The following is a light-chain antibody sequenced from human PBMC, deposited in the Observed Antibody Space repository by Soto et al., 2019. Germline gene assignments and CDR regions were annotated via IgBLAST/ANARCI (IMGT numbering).Light chain of an antibody. Sequence: EIVLTQSPATVSFSPRERATLSCRASQSVISYGAWYQMKRGQAPRLLSEGASSRATGSPDLVSGSGAGKDALLTISRLDPEDFAVYYCQQYGSSPWTFGQGTKVDIK. V-gene: IGKV3-20*01. CDR3: QQYGSSPWT. CDR1: QSVISY. CDR2: GAS. J-gene: IGKJ1*01.